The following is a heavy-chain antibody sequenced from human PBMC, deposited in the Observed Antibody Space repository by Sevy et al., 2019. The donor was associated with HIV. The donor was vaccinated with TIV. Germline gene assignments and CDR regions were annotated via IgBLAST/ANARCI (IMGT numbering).Heavy chain of an antibody. D-gene: IGHD6-13*01. CDR2: ISGSSTTI. Sequence: GSLRLSCVGSGFTFREYSMNWVRQAPGKGLEWVSYISGSSTTIEHADSVKGRFSISRDNADNSVFLQMNRLRVEDTAVYYCARSLAAAENWFDPWGKGTLVTVSS. J-gene: IGHJ5*02. CDR3: ARSLAAAENWFDP. CDR1: GFTFREYS. V-gene: IGHV3-48*01.